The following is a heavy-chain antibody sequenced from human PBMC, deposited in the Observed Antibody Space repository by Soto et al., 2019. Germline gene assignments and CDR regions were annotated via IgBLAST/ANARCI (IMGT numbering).Heavy chain of an antibody. Sequence: GGSLRLSCAASGFTFDDYAMHWVRQAPGKGLEWVSGISWNSGSIGYADSVKGRFTISRDNAKNSLYLQMNSLRAEDTALYYCAKDAHPLGAAAGYFDYWGQGTLVTVSS. CDR2: ISWNSGSI. V-gene: IGHV3-9*01. CDR1: GFTFDDYA. CDR3: AKDAHPLGAAAGYFDY. D-gene: IGHD6-13*01. J-gene: IGHJ4*02.